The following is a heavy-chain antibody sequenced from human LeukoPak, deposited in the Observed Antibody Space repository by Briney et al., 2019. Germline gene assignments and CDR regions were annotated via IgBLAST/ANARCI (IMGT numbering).Heavy chain of an antibody. CDR3: ARGLGYYGSGIPKITFDY. D-gene: IGHD3-10*01. Sequence: SSETLSLTCTVSGGSISSYYWSWIRQPPGKGLEWIGYIYYSGSTNYNPSLKSRVTISVDTSKNQFSLKLSSVTAADTAVYYCARGLGYYGSGIPKITFDYWGQGTLVTVSS. V-gene: IGHV4-59*01. CDR2: IYYSGST. J-gene: IGHJ4*02. CDR1: GGSISSYY.